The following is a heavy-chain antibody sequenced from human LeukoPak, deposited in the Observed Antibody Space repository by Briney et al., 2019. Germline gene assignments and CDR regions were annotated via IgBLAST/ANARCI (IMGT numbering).Heavy chain of an antibody. J-gene: IGHJ4*02. Sequence: KSSETLSLTCTVSGGSISSSSYYWGWIRQPPGKGLEWIGSIYYSGSTYYNPSLKSRGTISVDKSKNQFSLKLSSVTGADTALYYCARLGDSSGYYAFDYWGQGTLVTVSS. CDR1: GGSISSSSYY. D-gene: IGHD3-22*01. CDR3: ARLGDSSGYYAFDY. V-gene: IGHV4-39*07. CDR2: IYYSGST.